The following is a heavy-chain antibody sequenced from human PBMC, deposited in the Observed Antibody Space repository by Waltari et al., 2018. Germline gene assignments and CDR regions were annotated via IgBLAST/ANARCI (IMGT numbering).Heavy chain of an antibody. D-gene: IGHD2-2*01. CDR1: GGSISSYY. CDR2: IYTSGST. Sequence: QVQLQESGTGLVTPSDTLSLPCTVSGGSISSYYWSWIRQPAGKGLEWIGRIYTSGSTNYNPSLKSRVTMSVDTSKNQFSLKLSSVTAADTAVYYCARDTQHSRFDPWGQGTLVTVSS. J-gene: IGHJ5*02. V-gene: IGHV4-4*07. CDR3: ARDTQHSRFDP.